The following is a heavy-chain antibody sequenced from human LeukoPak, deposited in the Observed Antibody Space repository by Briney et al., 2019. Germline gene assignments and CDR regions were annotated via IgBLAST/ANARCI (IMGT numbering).Heavy chain of an antibody. J-gene: IGHJ3*02. CDR1: GFTFSSYA. D-gene: IGHD1-26*01. CDR3: AKVVLGSYALDAFDI. Sequence: GSLRLSCAASGFTFSSYAMSWVRQAPGKGLEWVSAISGSGGSTYYADSVKGRFTISRDNPKNTLYLQMNSLRAEDTAVYYCAKVVLGSYALDAFDIWGQGTMVTVSS. CDR2: ISGSGGST. V-gene: IGHV3-23*01.